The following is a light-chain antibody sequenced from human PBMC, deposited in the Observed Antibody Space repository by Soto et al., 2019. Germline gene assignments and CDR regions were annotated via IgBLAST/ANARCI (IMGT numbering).Light chain of an antibody. V-gene: IGKV4-1*01. CDR1: QSVVYSSNNKNY. CDR3: QQYYTVPYT. Sequence: DIVMTQSPDFLAVSLGERATINCKSSQSVVYSSNNKNYLSWYQQKPGQPPKLLISWASTRQSGVPDRFSGSGSGTEFTLTISSLQAEDVAVYYCQQYYTVPYTFGQGTKLEIK. CDR2: WAS. J-gene: IGKJ2*01.